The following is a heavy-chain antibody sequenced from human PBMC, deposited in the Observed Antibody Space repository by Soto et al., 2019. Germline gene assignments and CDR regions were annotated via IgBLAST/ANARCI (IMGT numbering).Heavy chain of an antibody. J-gene: IGHJ6*02. D-gene: IGHD5-12*01. CDR1: GGTFSSYA. V-gene: IGHV1-69*13. CDR2: IIPIFGTA. Sequence: ASVKVSCKASGGTFSSYAISWVRQAPGQGLEWMGGIIPIFGTANYAQKFQGRVTITADESTSTAYMELSSLRSEDTAVYYCARDLVDIVATIKPVYYYYYGMDVWGQGTTVTVSS. CDR3: ARDLVDIVATIKPVYYYYYGMDV.